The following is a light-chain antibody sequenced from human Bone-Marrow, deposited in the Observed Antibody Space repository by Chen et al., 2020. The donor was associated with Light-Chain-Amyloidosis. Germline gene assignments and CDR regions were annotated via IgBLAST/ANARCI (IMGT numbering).Light chain of an antibody. CDR1: NIGSTS. CDR2: DDS. CDR3: QVWDRSSDRPV. Sequence: SYVLTQASSVSGGPGQPATIACGGNNIGSTSVHWYQQTPGQAPLLVVYDDSDRPSGIPERLSGSNSGNTATLTISRVEAGDEADYYCQVWDRSSDRPVFGGGTKLTVL. V-gene: IGLV3-21*02. J-gene: IGLJ3*02.